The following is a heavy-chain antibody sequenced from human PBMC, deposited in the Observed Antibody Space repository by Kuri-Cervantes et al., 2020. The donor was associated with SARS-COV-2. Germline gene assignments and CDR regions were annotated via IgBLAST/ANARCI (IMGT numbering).Heavy chain of an antibody. CDR2: ISAYNGNT. Sequence: ASVKVSCKASGYTFTSYGISWVRQAPGQGLEWMGWISAYNGNTNYAQKLQGRVTMTTDTSTSTAYMELRSLRSGDTAVYYCARRIAAAGYYYYYGMDVWGQGTTVTVSS. J-gene: IGHJ6*02. CDR3: ARRIAAAGYYYYYGMDV. CDR1: GYTFTSYG. D-gene: IGHD6-13*01. V-gene: IGHV1-18*04.